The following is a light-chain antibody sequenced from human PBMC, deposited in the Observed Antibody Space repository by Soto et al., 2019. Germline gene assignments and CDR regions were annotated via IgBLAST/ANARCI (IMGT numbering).Light chain of an antibody. CDR3: QSYDNSLSGYV. CDR2: GNN. V-gene: IGLV1-40*01. Sequence: QSVLTQPPSVSGAPGQRVTISCTGSSSNIGAGYDVHWYQQLPGTAPKLLITGNNNRPSGVPDRFSGSKSGTSASLAITGLQAEDEADYYCQSYDNSLSGYVFGTGTKLTVL. CDR1: SSNIGAGYD. J-gene: IGLJ1*01.